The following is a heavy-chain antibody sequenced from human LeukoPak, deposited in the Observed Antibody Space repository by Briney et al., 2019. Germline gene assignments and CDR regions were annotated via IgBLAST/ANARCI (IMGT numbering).Heavy chain of an antibody. Sequence: GGSLRLSCEVSGFTFSSSRMNWIRQAPGKGLEWVSYISSRGTTKHYADSVKGRFTISRDNAKNALYLQMNSLRVEDTAVYYCANFEPGYTSSWYAEFWGQGTLVTVSS. V-gene: IGHV3-48*01. CDR1: GFTFSSSR. CDR3: ANFEPGYTSSWYAEF. J-gene: IGHJ4*02. D-gene: IGHD6-13*01. CDR2: ISSRGTTK.